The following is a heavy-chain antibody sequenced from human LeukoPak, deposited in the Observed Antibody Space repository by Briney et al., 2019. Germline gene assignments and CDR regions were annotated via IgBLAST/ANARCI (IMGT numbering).Heavy chain of an antibody. CDR2: IKTDGSST. J-gene: IGHJ4*02. CDR1: GFTFSSYW. Sequence: GGSLRLSCAASGFTFSSYWMHWVRQVPGKGLMWVSRIKTDGSSTSYADSVKGRFTISRDNAKNTLYLQMNSLRVEDTAVYYCARDFMYSITCAGCWGQGTLVTVSS. CDR3: ARDFMYSITCAGC. D-gene: IGHD6-13*01. V-gene: IGHV3-74*01.